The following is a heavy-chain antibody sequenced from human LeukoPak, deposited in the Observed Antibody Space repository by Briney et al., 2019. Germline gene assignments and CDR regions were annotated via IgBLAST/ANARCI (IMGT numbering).Heavy chain of an antibody. J-gene: IGHJ4*02. CDR1: GFTFSSYA. V-gene: IGHV3-23*01. D-gene: IGHD6-19*01. CDR3: AKETYSSGWYPYFDY. Sequence: GGSLRLSCVASGFTFSSYAMSWVRQAPGTGLEWVSGINGSGGSTYYADSVKGRFTISRDNSKNTLFLQMNSLRAEDTAVYYCAKETYSSGWYPYFDYWGQGTLVTVSS. CDR2: INGSGGST.